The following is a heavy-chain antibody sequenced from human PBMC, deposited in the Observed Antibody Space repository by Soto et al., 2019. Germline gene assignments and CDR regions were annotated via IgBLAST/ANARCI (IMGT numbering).Heavy chain of an antibody. Sequence: ASVKVSCKASGYTFTSYDINWVRQATGQGLEWMGWMNPNSGNTGYAQKFQGRVTMTRNTSISTAYMELSSLRSEDTAVYYCFIGFTLDYSMVVWGQGTTVTVSS. CDR1: GYTFTSYD. CDR2: MNPNSGNT. J-gene: IGHJ6*02. CDR3: FIGFTLDYSMVV. V-gene: IGHV1-8*02. D-gene: IGHD2-15*01.